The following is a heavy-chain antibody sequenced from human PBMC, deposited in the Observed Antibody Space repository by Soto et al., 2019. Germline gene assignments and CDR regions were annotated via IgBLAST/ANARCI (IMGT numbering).Heavy chain of an antibody. CDR1: GFTSSIYA. CDR3: GKVEIVAAADY. Sequence: PGGSLRLSSADSGFTSSIYAFKLIRQARGEGLEWVSSIRASGGSTYYADSVKCRFTVSSDNSKSRVYLKMNSLRADDTATYCCGKVEIVAAADYWGQGSPV. D-gene: IGHD2-21*01. V-gene: IGHV3-23*01. J-gene: IGHJ4*02. CDR2: IRASGGST.